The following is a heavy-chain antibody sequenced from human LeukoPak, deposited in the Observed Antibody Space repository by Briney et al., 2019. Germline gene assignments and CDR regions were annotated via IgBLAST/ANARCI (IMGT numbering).Heavy chain of an antibody. CDR3: AKWGDYDVLTGYYVSDF. V-gene: IGHV3-23*01. CDR2: ISGRSDNT. Sequence: GGSLRLSCAASGFILSNYAMYWVRQAPGKGLEWVSAISGRSDNTYYADSVKGRFTLSRDSSKTTLYLQMNSLRADDTAVYYYAKWGDYDVLTGYYVSDFWGQGTLVTVSS. D-gene: IGHD3-9*01. CDR1: GFILSNYA. J-gene: IGHJ4*02.